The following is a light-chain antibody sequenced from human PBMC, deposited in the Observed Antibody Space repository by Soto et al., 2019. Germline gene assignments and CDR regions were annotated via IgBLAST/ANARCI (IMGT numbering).Light chain of an antibody. J-gene: IGKJ1*01. CDR1: QSVDSNY. CDR2: GGS. V-gene: IGKV3-20*01. CDR3: QQYSSGM. Sequence: IVLTQSPGTLSLSPGERATLSCRASQSVDSNYLAWYQQKPCQAPRLLIYGGSRRATGIPDRFSGGGSGTDFTLTISRLEPEDYAVYYCQQYSSGMFGQGTKVGI.